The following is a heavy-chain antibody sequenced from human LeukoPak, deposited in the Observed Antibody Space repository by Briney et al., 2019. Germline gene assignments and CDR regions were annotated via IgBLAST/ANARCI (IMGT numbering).Heavy chain of an antibody. CDR2: IYYSGST. Sequence: SETLSLTCTVSGGSISSYYWSWIRQPPGKGLEWIGYIYYSGSTNYNPSLKSRVTISVDTSKSQFSLKLSSVTAADTAVYYCARRSGTAMPYYFDYWGQGTLVTVSS. J-gene: IGHJ4*02. V-gene: IGHV4-59*01. CDR1: GGSISSYY. D-gene: IGHD5-18*01. CDR3: ARRSGTAMPYYFDY.